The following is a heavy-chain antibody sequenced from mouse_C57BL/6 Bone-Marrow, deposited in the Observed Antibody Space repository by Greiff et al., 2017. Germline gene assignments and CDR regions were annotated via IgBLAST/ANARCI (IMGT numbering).Heavy chain of an antibody. CDR2: IRSGSSTI. CDR1: GFPLSDYG. V-gene: IGHV5-17*01. D-gene: IGHD1-1*01. J-gene: IGHJ3*01. Sequence: EVKLVESGGGLVKPAGSLNLTCAASGFPLSDYGLHWVRRAPEKGLEGVEYIRSGSSTIYYADTVKGRFTISRDNAKNTLFLQMTSLRSEDTAMYYCARPVTTDPFAYWGQGTLVTVSA. CDR3: ARPVTTDPFAY.